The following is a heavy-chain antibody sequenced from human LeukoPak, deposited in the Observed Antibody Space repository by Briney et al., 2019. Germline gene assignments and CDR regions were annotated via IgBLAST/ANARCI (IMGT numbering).Heavy chain of an antibody. Sequence: TGGSLRLSCAASGFTFSSYEVKWVRQAPGKGLEWVSYISSSGSTIYYADSVKGRFTISRDNAKNSLYLQMNSLRAEDAAVYYWARGGTYYDTSPFWGWGQGTLVTVSS. CDR3: ARGGTYYDTSPFWG. J-gene: IGHJ4*02. V-gene: IGHV3-48*03. D-gene: IGHD3-22*01. CDR1: GFTFSSYE. CDR2: ISSSGSTI.